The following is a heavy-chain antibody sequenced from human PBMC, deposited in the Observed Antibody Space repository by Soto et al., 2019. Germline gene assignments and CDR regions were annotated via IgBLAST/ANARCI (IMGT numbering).Heavy chain of an antibody. CDR3: ARGRCGDY. J-gene: IGHJ4*02. CDR2: ISAHNGNT. CDR1: GYAFTTYG. Sequence: QVHLVQSGAEVKKPGASVKVSCQGSGYAFTTYGITWVRQAPGQGLEWMGWISAHNGNTNYAQKLQGRVTVTRDTSTSTAYMELRSLRYDDTAVYYCARGRCGDYWGQGALVTVSS. V-gene: IGHV1-18*01.